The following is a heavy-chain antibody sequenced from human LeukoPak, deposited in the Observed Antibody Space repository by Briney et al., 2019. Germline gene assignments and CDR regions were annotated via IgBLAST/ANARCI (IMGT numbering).Heavy chain of an antibody. CDR3: IVLGRSSFSMIDQ. J-gene: IGHJ4*02. V-gene: IGHV3-30*03. Sequence: GGSLRLSCAASGFTFSSYGMHWVRQAPGKGLECVAFISYDGTNKSYADSVEGRFTISRDNSKNTLYLQVNSLRAEDTAVYYCIVLGRSSFSMIDQWGQGTLVTVSS. CDR2: ISYDGTNK. D-gene: IGHD6-6*01. CDR1: GFTFSSYG.